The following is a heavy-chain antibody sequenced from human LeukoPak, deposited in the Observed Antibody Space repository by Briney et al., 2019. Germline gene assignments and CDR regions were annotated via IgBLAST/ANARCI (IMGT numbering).Heavy chain of an antibody. Sequence: GESLKISCKGYGYSFTSYWIIWVRQMPGKGLEWMGRIDPSDSYTYYSPSFEGHVTISVEKSISTAYLQWSSLKASDTAIYYCARLSPAPDYWGQGTLVTVSS. CDR3: ARLSPAPDY. CDR1: GYSFTSYW. D-gene: IGHD2/OR15-2a*01. J-gene: IGHJ4*02. V-gene: IGHV5-10-1*01. CDR2: IDPSDSYT.